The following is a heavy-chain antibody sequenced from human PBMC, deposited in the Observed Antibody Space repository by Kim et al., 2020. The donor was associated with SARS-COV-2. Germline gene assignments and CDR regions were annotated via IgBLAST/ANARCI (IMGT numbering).Heavy chain of an antibody. D-gene: IGHD6-13*01. CDR1: GGSISSSNW. CDR3: ARKKGGEAAAGNPHPFVGWFDP. CDR2: IYHSGST. J-gene: IGHJ5*02. V-gene: IGHV4-4*02. Sequence: SETLSLTCAVSGGSISSSNWWSWVRQPPGKGLEWIGEIYHSGSTNYNPSLKSRVTISVDKSKNQFSLKLSSVTAADTAVYYCARKKGGEAAAGNPHPFVGWFDPWGQGTLVTVSS.